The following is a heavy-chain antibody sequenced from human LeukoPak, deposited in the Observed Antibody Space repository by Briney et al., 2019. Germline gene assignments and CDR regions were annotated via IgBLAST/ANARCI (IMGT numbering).Heavy chain of an antibody. J-gene: IGHJ4*02. CDR2: TYYRSKWYN. V-gene: IGHV6-1*01. Sequence: SQTLSLTCAISGDSVSSNSAAWSWIRQSPSRGLEWLGRTYYRSKWYNDYAVSVKSRITINPDTSKNQFSLQLNSVTPEDTAVYYCARVGEQWLVFFDYWGQGTLVTVSS. CDR1: GDSVSSNSAA. CDR3: ARVGEQWLVFFDY. D-gene: IGHD6-19*01.